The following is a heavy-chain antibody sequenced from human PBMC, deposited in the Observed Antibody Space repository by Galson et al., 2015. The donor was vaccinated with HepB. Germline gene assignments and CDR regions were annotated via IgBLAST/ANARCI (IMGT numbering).Heavy chain of an antibody. J-gene: IGHJ4*02. CDR2: IYSGGIT. CDR1: GFTVSSNY. V-gene: IGHV3-53*01. Sequence: SLRLSCAASGFTVSSNYMSWVRQAPGKGLEWVSIIYSGGITYYVDSVKGRFTISRDSSKNTLYLHMNSLRAEDTAVYYCARGYSNNWFSGLGYWGQGTLVTVSS. CDR3: ARGYSNNWFSGLGY. D-gene: IGHD6-13*01.